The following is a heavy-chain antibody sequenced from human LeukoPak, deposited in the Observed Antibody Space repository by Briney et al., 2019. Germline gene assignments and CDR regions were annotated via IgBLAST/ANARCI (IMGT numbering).Heavy chain of an antibody. J-gene: IGHJ4*02. CDR1: GLTFSSYV. V-gene: IGHV3-23*01. CDR2: ISGRGGST. Sequence: GGSLRLSCAASGLTFSSYVMSWVRQAPGKGLEWVSAISGRGGSTYYADSVKGRFTISRHNSKNTLYLQINSLRAEDTAVYYCAKASSSDCINYWGQGTLVTVSS. D-gene: IGHD6-19*01. CDR3: AKASSSDCINY.